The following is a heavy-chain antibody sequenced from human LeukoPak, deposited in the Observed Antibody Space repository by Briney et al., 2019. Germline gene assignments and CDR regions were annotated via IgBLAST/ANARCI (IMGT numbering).Heavy chain of an antibody. Sequence: SETLSLTCAVYGGSFSGYYWSWIRQPPGKGLEWIGEINHSGSTNYNPSLKSRVTISVDTSKNQFSLKLSSVTAADTAVYYCARESYGHTSDYWGQGTLVNVSS. D-gene: IGHD5-18*01. CDR3: ARESYGHTSDY. V-gene: IGHV4-34*01. CDR2: INHSGST. J-gene: IGHJ4*02. CDR1: GGSFSGYY.